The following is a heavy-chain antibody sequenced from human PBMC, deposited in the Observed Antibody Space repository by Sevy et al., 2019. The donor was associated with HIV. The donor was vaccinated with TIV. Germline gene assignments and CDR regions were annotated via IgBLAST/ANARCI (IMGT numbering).Heavy chain of an antibody. J-gene: IGHJ4*02. D-gene: IGHD1-26*01. Sequence: GGSLRLSCAASGFTFTSDYMHWVRQPPGKGLVWVSHINTDGKIIRYADSVKGRFTTSRDNAKNTLYLQMNSMRAEDTAVYYCARGSRGTFGSWGQGTLVTVSS. CDR1: GFTFTSDY. CDR2: INTDGKII. CDR3: ARGSRGTFGS. V-gene: IGHV3-74*01.